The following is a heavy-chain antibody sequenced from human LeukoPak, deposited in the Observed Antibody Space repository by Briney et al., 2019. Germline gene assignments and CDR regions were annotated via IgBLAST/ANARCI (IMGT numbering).Heavy chain of an antibody. Sequence: GESLRLSCAASGFTLSTSWMSWVRQAPGKGLEWVANIKHDGSEKNFVDSVKGRFTISRDNANNSLFLQINNVRDEDTATYYCAREGQYDFWSGLKWFDPWGQGTLVIVSS. J-gene: IGHJ5*02. D-gene: IGHD3-3*01. CDR3: AREGQYDFWSGLKWFDP. V-gene: IGHV3-7*01. CDR2: IKHDGSEK. CDR1: GFTLSTSW.